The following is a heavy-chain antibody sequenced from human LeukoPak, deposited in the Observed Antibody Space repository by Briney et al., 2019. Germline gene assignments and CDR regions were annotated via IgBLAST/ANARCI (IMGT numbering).Heavy chain of an antibody. J-gene: IGHJ4*02. CDR3: ARALHYYDFWSGLHDY. CDR1: GYTFTGYY. Sequence: ASVKVSCKASGYTFTGYYMHWVRQAPGQGLEWMGWINPKSGVTKYAQKFQGRVTMTRDTSISTAYMELSRLRSDDTAVYYCARALHYYDFWSGLHDYWGQGTLVTVSS. V-gene: IGHV1-2*02. CDR2: INPKSGVT. D-gene: IGHD3-3*01.